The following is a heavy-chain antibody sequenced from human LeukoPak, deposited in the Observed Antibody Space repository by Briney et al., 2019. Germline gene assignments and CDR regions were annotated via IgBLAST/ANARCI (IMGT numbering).Heavy chain of an antibody. D-gene: IGHD6-19*01. J-gene: IGHJ4*02. CDR2: IYYNGST. Sequence: PSQTLSLTCTVSGGSISGYYWSWIRQPPGKGMEWIGYIYYNGSTNYNPSLKSRVTISVDTSKNQFSLKLSSVTAADTAVYYCARSDGWSRGRFDYWGQGTLVTVSS. V-gene: IGHV4-59*08. CDR3: ARSDGWSRGRFDY. CDR1: GGSISGYY.